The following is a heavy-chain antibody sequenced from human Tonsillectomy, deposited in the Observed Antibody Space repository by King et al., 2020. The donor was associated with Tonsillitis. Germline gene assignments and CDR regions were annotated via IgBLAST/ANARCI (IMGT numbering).Heavy chain of an antibody. CDR3: ARDGTQGYFDY. CDR1: GFTFSTYS. D-gene: IGHD1-26*01. V-gene: IGHV3-21*01. CDR2: ISSSSSYI. Sequence: VQLVESGGGLVKPGGSLRLSCAASGFTFSTYSMNWVRQAPGKGLEWVSTISSSSSYIYYADSVKGRFTISRDNDKNSLYLQMKSLRAEDTAVYYCARDGTQGYFDYWGQGTLVTVSS. J-gene: IGHJ4*02.